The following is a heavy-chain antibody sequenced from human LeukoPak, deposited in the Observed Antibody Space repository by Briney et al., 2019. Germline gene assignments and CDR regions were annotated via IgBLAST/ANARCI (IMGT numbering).Heavy chain of an antibody. J-gene: IGHJ4*02. CDR1: GFTFSNYN. V-gene: IGHV3-21*01. Sequence: PGGSLRLSCAASGFTFSNYNMNWVRQAPGKGLEWVSSISGSSNYIYYADSVKGRFTISRDNAKNSLYLQMNSLRAEDTAVYYCARDGYSFGHDFDYWGQGTLVTVSS. D-gene: IGHD5-18*01. CDR2: ISGSSNYI. CDR3: ARDGYSFGHDFDY.